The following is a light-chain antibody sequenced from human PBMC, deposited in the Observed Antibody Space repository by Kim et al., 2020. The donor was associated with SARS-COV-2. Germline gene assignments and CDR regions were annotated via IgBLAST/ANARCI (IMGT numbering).Light chain of an antibody. V-gene: IGLV2-8*01. CDR3: SSYAGNHHWV. Sequence: GQSVTISCTGTSSDVGGYNFVSWYQQHPGKAPKLVIYEVTKRPSGVPDRFSGSKSGNTASLTVSGLQSEDEADYYCSSYAGNHHWVFGGGTQLTVL. CDR1: SSDVGGYNF. J-gene: IGLJ3*02. CDR2: EVT.